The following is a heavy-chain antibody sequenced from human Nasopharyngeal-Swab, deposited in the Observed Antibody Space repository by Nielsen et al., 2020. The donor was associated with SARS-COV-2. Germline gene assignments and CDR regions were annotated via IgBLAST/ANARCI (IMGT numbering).Heavy chain of an antibody. CDR2: ISSSGSTI. V-gene: IGHV3-48*03. CDR3: ARGGMVRGVIITYYYYGMDV. CDR1: GFTFSSYE. Sequence: GGSLRLSCAAYGFTFSSYEMNWVRQAPGKGLEWVSYISSSGSTIYYADSVKGRLTISRDNAKNSLYLQMTSLRAEDTAVYYCARGGMVRGVIITYYYYGMDVWGQGTTVTVSS. D-gene: IGHD3-10*01. J-gene: IGHJ6*02.